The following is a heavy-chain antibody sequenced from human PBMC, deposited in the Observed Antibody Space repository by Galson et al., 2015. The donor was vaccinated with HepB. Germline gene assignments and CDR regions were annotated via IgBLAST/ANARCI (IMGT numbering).Heavy chain of an antibody. CDR3: TAGGGNGDY. CDR2: ITTSSSYK. Sequence: SLRLSCAASGFDFNNCGMHWVHQAPGKGLEWVSSITTSSSYKYYADSVKGRFTISRDNANNLLYLQMNRLRVEDTAVYYCTAGGGNGDYWGQGTLVTVSS. CDR1: GFDFNNCG. D-gene: IGHD4-23*01. V-gene: IGHV3-21*06. J-gene: IGHJ4*02.